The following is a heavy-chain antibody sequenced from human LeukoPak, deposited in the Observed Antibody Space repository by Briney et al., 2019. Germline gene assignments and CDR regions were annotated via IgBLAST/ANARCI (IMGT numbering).Heavy chain of an antibody. CDR3: SEGHSDYGTGFDK. V-gene: IGHV3-23*01. D-gene: IGHD4-17*01. Sequence: PGGSLRLSCAASGLTFSNYAMSWVRRAPGKGLECVSVISGRGDSSYYADSVKGRFTISRDNFKNTVFLQMNSLRGEDTAVYFCSEGHSDYGTGFDKWGQGTLVTVSS. J-gene: IGHJ4*02. CDR2: ISGRGDSS. CDR1: GLTFSNYA.